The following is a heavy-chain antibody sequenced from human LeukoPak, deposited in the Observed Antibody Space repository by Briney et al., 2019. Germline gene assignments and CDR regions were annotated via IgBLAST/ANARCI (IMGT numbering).Heavy chain of an antibody. CDR2: IHYVGST. V-gene: IGHV4-39*01. Sequence: SETLSLTCTVSGGSFSNYNYYWGWIRQSPGKGLEWIVSIHYVGSTYYNPSLKSRVTISVDTSKNQFSLNLSSVTAADTAVYYCARQNNFDFWSGFFDYWGLGALVTVSS. CDR1: GGSFSNYNYY. CDR3: ARQNNFDFWSGFFDY. J-gene: IGHJ4*02. D-gene: IGHD3-3*01.